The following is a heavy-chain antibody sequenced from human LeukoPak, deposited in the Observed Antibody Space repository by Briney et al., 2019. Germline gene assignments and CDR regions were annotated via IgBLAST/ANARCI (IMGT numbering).Heavy chain of an antibody. J-gene: IGHJ4*02. Sequence: GGSLRLSCAASGFTFSSYAMHWVRQAPGKGLEWVAVTSYDGSNKYYADSVKGRFTISRDNSKNTLYLQMNSLRAEDTAVYYCARDLFGYDSSGYYGPFDYWGQGTLVTVSS. D-gene: IGHD3-22*01. CDR2: TSYDGSNK. V-gene: IGHV3-30-3*01. CDR3: ARDLFGYDSSGYYGPFDY. CDR1: GFTFSSYA.